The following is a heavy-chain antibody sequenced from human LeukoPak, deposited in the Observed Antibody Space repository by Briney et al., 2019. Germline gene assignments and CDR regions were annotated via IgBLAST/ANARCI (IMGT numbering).Heavy chain of an antibody. CDR3: ARRQERSGWSRYAFDI. CDR1: GYTFTTYS. J-gene: IGHJ3*02. D-gene: IGHD6-19*01. Sequence: ASVTVSRKASGYTFTTYSIHWVHQAPGQGLVWMEWINAGNDNKKYSQKFQDRVTITRNTSISTAYMELSGLRSEDTAVYYCARRQERSGWSRYAFDIWGQGTMVTVSS. V-gene: IGHV1-3*01. CDR2: INAGNDNK.